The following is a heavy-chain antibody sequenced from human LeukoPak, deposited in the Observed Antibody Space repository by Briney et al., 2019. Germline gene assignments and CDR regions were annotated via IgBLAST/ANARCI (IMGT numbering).Heavy chain of an antibody. Sequence: RGSLRLSCAASGFTFSNAWMNWVRQAPGKGLEWVGRIKSKTDGGTTDYAAPVKGRFTISRDDSKNTLYLQMNSLKTEDTAVYYCTTDSYYYDSSGYSEPDYWGQGTLVTVSS. V-gene: IGHV3-15*07. CDR2: IKSKTDGGTT. CDR3: TTDSYYYDSSGYSEPDY. CDR1: GFTFSNAW. J-gene: IGHJ4*02. D-gene: IGHD3-22*01.